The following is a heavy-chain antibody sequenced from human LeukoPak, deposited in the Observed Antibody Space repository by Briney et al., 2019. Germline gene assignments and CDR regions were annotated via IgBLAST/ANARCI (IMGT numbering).Heavy chain of an antibody. D-gene: IGHD3-22*01. J-gene: IGHJ4*02. CDR3: AKRGVVIRVILVGFHKEAYYFDS. Sequence: GGSLRLSCAVSGITLSNYGMSWVRQAPGKGLEWVAGISDSGGRTNYADSVKGRFTISKDNPKNTLYLQMNSLRAEDTAVYFCAKRGVVIRVILVGFHKEAYYFDSWGQGALVTVSS. V-gene: IGHV3-23*01. CDR2: ISDSGGRT. CDR1: GITLSNYG.